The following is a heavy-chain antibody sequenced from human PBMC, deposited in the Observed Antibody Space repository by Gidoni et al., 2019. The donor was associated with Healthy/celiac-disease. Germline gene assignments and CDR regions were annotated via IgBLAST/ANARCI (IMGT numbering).Heavy chain of an antibody. V-gene: IGHV3-23*04. J-gene: IGHJ4*02. CDR3: ARDYYDYVWGSYRHFDY. CDR2: ISGSGGST. Sequence: EVQLVESGGGLVQPGGSLRLSCAASGFTFSSYAMSWVRQAPGKGLEWVSAISGSGGSTYYADSVKGRFTISRDNSKNTLYLQMNSLRAEDTAVYYCARDYYDYVWGSYRHFDYWGQGTLVTVSS. CDR1: GFTFSSYA. D-gene: IGHD3-16*02.